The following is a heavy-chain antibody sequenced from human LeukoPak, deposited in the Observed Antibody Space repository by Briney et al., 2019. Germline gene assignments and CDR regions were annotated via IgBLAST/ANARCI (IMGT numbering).Heavy chain of an antibody. CDR2: IKQDGSGK. CDR3: ARDQWLARTGVDS. Sequence: GGSLRLSCAASGFTFRSYWMSWVRQAPGKGLEWVANIKQDGSGKYYVDSVKGRFTISRDNAKNSLYLQMNGLRADGTAVYYCARDQWLARTGVDSWGQGTLVSV. V-gene: IGHV3-7*04. J-gene: IGHJ4*02. CDR1: GFTFRSYW. D-gene: IGHD6-19*01.